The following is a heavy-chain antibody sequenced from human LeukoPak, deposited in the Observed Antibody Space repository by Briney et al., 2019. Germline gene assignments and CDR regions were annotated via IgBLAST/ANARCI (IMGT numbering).Heavy chain of an antibody. CDR3: ARGYTPPHTSIEY. V-gene: IGHV1-69*13. D-gene: IGHD2/OR15-2a*01. Sequence: SVKVSCKASGGTFSSYAISWVRQAPGQGLEWMGGIIPIFGTANYAQKFQGRVTITADESTSTAYMELSSLRSDDTAVYYCARGYTPPHTSIEYWGQGTLVTVSS. CDR2: IIPIFGTA. CDR1: GGTFSSYA. J-gene: IGHJ1*01.